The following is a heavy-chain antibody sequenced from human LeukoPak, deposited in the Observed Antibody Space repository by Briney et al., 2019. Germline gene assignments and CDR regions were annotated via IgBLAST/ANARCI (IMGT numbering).Heavy chain of an antibody. D-gene: IGHD3-16*01. CDR3: GRWAPPDGGNDY. V-gene: IGHV7-4-1*02. CDR1: GYTFTSYA. J-gene: IGHJ4*02. Sequence: GASVKVSCKASGYTFTSYAMNWVRQAPGQGLEWMGWINTNTGNPTYAQGFTGRFVSSLDTSVSTASLQISSLKAEDTAVYYCGRWAPPDGGNDYWGQGTLVTVSS. CDR2: INTNTGNP.